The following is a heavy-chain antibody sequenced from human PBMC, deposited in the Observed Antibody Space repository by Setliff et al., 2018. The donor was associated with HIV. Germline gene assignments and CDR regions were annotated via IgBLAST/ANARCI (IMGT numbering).Heavy chain of an antibody. CDR2: VNHNGGT. V-gene: IGHV4-34*01. CDR1: GDSFSGSY. J-gene: IGHJ3*02. Sequence: SETLSLTCAVYGDSFSGSYWSWIRQSPGTGLEWIGEVNHNGGTNYNPSLKSRVVVSVGRSKNQFSLKLISVTAADTAVYYCTRKKTGQFGAFNMWGRGTLVTVSS. CDR3: TRKKTGQFGAFNM. D-gene: IGHD7-27*01.